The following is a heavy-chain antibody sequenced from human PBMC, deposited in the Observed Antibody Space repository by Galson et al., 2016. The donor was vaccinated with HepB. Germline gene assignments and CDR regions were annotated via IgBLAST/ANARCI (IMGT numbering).Heavy chain of an antibody. CDR3: VKTQGYSTGWYGMDV. V-gene: IGHV3-23*01. Sequence: SLRLSCAASGFTFSSYAMSWVRQAPGKGLEWVSTISGSGYNTYYADSVKGRFTISRDNFKSTLSLQMNSLRAEDTAVYYCVKTQGYSTGWYGMDVWGQGTTVTVSS. CDR2: ISGSGYNT. CDR1: GFTFSSYA. J-gene: IGHJ6*02. D-gene: IGHD6-19*01.